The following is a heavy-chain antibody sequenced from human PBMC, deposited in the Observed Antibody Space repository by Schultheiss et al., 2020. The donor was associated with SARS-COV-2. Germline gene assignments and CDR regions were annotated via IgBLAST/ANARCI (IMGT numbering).Heavy chain of an antibody. CDR2: IYYSGST. J-gene: IGHJ4*02. Sequence: SETLSLTCAVSGYSISSGYYWGWIRQPPGKGLEWIGYIYYSGSTNYNPSLKSRVTISVDTSKNQFSLKLSSVTAADTAVYYCAREGSSGVYFDYWGQGTLVTVSS. CDR3: AREGSSGVYFDY. CDR1: GYSISSGYY. D-gene: IGHD6-25*01. V-gene: IGHV4-38-2*02.